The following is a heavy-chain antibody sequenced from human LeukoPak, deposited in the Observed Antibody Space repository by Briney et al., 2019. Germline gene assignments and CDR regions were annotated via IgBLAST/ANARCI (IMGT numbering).Heavy chain of an antibody. CDR3: ARHLIAVAVYSYYYGVDV. CDR2: INAGNGNT. Sequence: ASVKVSCKASGYTFTSYAMHGVRQAPGQRLEWMGWINAGNGNTRYSQKFQGRVAIARDTFATTTYMELSSLRSEDTAVYYCARHLIAVAVYSYYYGVDVWGQGTTVTVSS. J-gene: IGHJ6*02. CDR1: GYTFTSYA. D-gene: IGHD6-19*01. V-gene: IGHV1-3*01.